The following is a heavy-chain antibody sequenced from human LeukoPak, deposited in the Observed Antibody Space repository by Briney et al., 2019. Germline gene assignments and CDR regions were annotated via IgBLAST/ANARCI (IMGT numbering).Heavy chain of an antibody. Sequence: QSGGSLRLSCAASGFTFSSYWMSWVRQAPGKGLEWVANIKQDGSEKYYVDSVKSRFTISRDNAKNSLYLQMNSLRAEDPAVYYCARDMCSGGGCYQIDAFDIWGQGTMVTVSS. V-gene: IGHV3-7*01. CDR1: GFTFSSYW. J-gene: IGHJ3*02. CDR3: ARDMCSGGGCYQIDAFDI. D-gene: IGHD2-15*01. CDR2: IKQDGSEK.